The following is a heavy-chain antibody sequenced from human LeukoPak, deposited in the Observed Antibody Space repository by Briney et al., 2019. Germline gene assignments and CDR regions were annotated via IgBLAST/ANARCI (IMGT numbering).Heavy chain of an antibody. CDR1: GYTFTTYG. Sequence: SVKVSCKASGYTFTTYGISWVRQAPGQGLEWMGGIIPIFGTSNYAQKFQGRVTITTDESTSTTYMELSSLRSEDTAVYYCAISGYDDTFDYWGQGTLVTVSS. CDR3: AISGYDDTFDY. V-gene: IGHV1-69*05. D-gene: IGHD5-12*01. CDR2: IIPIFGTS. J-gene: IGHJ4*02.